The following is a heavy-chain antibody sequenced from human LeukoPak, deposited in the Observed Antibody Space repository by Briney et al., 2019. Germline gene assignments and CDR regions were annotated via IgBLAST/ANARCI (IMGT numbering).Heavy chain of an antibody. CDR3: ARPSIAVAGYFDF. J-gene: IGHJ4*02. D-gene: IGHD6-19*01. CDR2: ISGGGGT. Sequence: GGSLRLSCAASGFTVSSNYMSWVRQAPGKGLEWVSSISGGGGTYYADSVEGRFTISRDNSKNTLYLQMNNLRAEDTAVYCCARPSIAVAGYFDFWGQGTLVTVSS. V-gene: IGHV3-53*01. CDR1: GFTVSSNY.